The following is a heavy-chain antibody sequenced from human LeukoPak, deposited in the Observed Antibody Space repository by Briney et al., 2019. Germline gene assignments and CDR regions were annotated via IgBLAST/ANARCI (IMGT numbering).Heavy chain of an antibody. CDR3: ARDIGYSSSWYRRNWFDP. V-gene: IGHV4-34*01. CDR2: INHSGRN. J-gene: IGHJ5*02. D-gene: IGHD6-13*01. Sequence: SPTLSLTCAVYGGSFSGYYWSSIRHPPRKGREWMGEINHSGRNNNNPSLKSRVTISVDTSKDQLSLKLSSVTAADTAVYYCARDIGYSSSWYRRNWFDPWGQGTLVSVSS. CDR1: GGSFSGYY.